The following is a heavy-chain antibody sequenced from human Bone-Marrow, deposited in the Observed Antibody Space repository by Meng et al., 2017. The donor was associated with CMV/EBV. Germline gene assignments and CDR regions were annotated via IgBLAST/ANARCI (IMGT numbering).Heavy chain of an antibody. Sequence: ASVKVSCKTSGYTFTSYGIIWVRQAPGQGLEWMGWINPYNGNTAYVQKMQDRVNMTTDTSTNTVYMELRSLRSDDTAIFYCARGSPRGFGELFVPDYWGQGTLVTVSS. V-gene: IGHV1-18*01. CDR2: INPYNGNT. D-gene: IGHD3-10*01. CDR3: ARGSPRGFGELFVPDY. J-gene: IGHJ4*02. CDR1: GYTFTSYG.